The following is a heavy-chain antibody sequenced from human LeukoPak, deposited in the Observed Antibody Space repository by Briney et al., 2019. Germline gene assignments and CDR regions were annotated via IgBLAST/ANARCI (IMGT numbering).Heavy chain of an antibody. V-gene: IGHV3-7*03. CDR3: GRRGSTDY. D-gene: IGHD2/OR15-2a*01. Sequence: GGSLRLSCAASGFSFSGYWMTWVRQAPGKGLEWVANIKEDGSEKYYADFVKGRFTIPRDNDKNSLDLQMNSLRAEDTAVYYCGRRGSTDYWRQGTLVSV. CDR2: IKEDGSEK. CDR1: GFSFSGYW. J-gene: IGHJ4*02.